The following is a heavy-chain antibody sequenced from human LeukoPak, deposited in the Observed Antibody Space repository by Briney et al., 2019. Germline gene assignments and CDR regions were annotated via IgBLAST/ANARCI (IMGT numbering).Heavy chain of an antibody. J-gene: IGHJ3*02. CDR3: VRGGIRVSGIDAFDI. V-gene: IGHV3-13*01. CDR1: GFSFRSYD. CDR2: IGLGGDT. Sequence: TGGSLRLPCAASGFSFRSYDMHWVRQVPGRGLEWVSAIGLGGDTHYPDSVKGRFTVSRENGENSLYLQMNGLTDGDTAVYYCVRGGIRVSGIDAFDIWGQGTRVTVSS. D-gene: IGHD5/OR15-5a*01.